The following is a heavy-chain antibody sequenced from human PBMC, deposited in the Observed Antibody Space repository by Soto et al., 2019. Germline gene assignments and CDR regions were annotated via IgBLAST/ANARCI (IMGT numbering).Heavy chain of an antibody. D-gene: IGHD3-16*01. Sequence: GGSLRLSCAASGFTFSSYGMHGVRQAPRKGLEWVAVIWYDGSNKYYAHSVKGRFTISRDDSQNTVHLQMNSLRAEDTAVYYCASEDVTRLVDHYYYRMDLWGKGTMVTVSS. V-gene: IGHV3-33*01. CDR3: ASEDVTRLVDHYYYRMDL. CDR1: GFTFSSYG. CDR2: IWYDGSNK. J-gene: IGHJ6*04.